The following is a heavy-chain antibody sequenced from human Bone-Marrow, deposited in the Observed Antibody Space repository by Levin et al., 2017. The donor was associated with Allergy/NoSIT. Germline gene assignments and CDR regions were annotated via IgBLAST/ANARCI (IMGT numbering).Heavy chain of an antibody. J-gene: IGHJ4*02. V-gene: IGHV4-61*02. D-gene: IGHD2-15*01. CDR3: ASQSSSWYSDFDY. CDR2: IDASGST. CDR1: GASIKSGGYY. Sequence: SETLSLTCTVSGASIKSGGYYWSWIRQPAGKGLEWIGRIDASGSTNYNPSLKSRVTISVDMSKNQFSLSLSSVTAADTAVYYCASQSSSWYSDFDYWGQGTLVTVSS.